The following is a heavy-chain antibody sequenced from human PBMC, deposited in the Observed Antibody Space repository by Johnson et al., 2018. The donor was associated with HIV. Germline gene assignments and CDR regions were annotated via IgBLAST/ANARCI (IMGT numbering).Heavy chain of an antibody. CDR2: IYSGGST. Sequence: EQLVESGGGLIQPGGSLRLSCAASGFTVSSNYMSWVRQAPGKGLEWVSVIYSGGSTYYADSVKGRFTISRDNSKNTLYLQMNSLSAEDTAGYYWARGSSSGLHDALDIWGQGTMVTVSS. CDR1: GFTVSSNY. V-gene: IGHV3-53*01. D-gene: IGHD6-13*01. J-gene: IGHJ3*02. CDR3: ARGSSSGLHDALDI.